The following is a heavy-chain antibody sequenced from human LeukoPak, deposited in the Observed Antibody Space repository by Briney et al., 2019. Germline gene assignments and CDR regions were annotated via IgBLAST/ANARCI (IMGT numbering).Heavy chain of an antibody. J-gene: IGHJ4*02. CDR2: IRYDGSNK. Sequence: PGGSLRLSCAASGFTFSSYGMHWVRQAPGKGLEWVAFIRYDGSNKYYADSVKGRFTISRDNSKNTLYLQMNSLRAVDTAVYYCAKVLRVWENSGLFDYWGQGTLVTVSS. V-gene: IGHV3-30*02. D-gene: IGHD3-16*01. CDR1: GFTFSSYG. CDR3: AKVLRVWENSGLFDY.